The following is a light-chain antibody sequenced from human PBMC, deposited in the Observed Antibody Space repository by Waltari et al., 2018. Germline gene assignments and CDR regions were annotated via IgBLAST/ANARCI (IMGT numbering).Light chain of an antibody. CDR3: QQRHTWVT. J-gene: IGKJ5*01. CDR1: QSVSTY. CDR2: DAS. V-gene: IGKV3-11*01. Sequence: IVLTQSPVTLSLSPGERATLSCRASQSVSTYLAWYQPKPGHPPRLLIYDASNRATGIPARFSGSGSGTDFTLTISSLEPEDFAVYYCQQRHTWVTFGQGTRLEIK.